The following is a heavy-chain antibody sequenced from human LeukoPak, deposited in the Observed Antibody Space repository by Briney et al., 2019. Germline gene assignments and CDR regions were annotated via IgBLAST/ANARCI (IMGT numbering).Heavy chain of an antibody. Sequence: GGSLRLPCAASGFTFSNYNMNWVRQAPGKGLEWVSYITLSSTTIYYADSVKGRFTISRDNAKNSLYLQMNSLRAEDTAVYYCAREPTYSSSWYTSCDYWGQGTLVTVSS. J-gene: IGHJ4*02. CDR1: GFTFSNYN. D-gene: IGHD6-13*01. CDR2: ITLSSTTI. V-gene: IGHV3-48*01. CDR3: AREPTYSSSWYTSCDY.